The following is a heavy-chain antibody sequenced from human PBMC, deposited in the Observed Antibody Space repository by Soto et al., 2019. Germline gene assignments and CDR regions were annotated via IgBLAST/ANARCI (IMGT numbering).Heavy chain of an antibody. CDR2: IYRTGST. V-gene: IGHV4-4*02. Sequence: QVQLQESGPGLVKPSGTLSLTCAVSGGSFTSNNWWTRVRQPPGQGLEWIGEIYRTGSTNYNPSLKSRVTIPLDKSENQFSLKVTSLTAAYTAVYYCASRDPGTSVDYWGQGTLVTVSS. CDR1: GGSFTSNNW. D-gene: IGHD1-7*01. J-gene: IGHJ4*02. CDR3: ASRDPGTSVDY.